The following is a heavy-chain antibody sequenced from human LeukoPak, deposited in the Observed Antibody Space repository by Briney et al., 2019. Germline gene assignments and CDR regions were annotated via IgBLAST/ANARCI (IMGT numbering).Heavy chain of an antibody. CDR2: IIPILGIA. CDR1: GGTFSSYA. D-gene: IGHD4-17*01. J-gene: IGHJ4*02. CDR3: ARPKDETTVTTPPGDYFDY. Sequence: SVKVSCKASGGTFSSYAISWVRQAPGQGLEWMGRIIPILGIANYAQKFQGRVTITADKSTSTAYMELSSLSSEDTAVYYCARPKDETTVTTPPGDYFDYWGQGTLVTVSS. V-gene: IGHV1-69*04.